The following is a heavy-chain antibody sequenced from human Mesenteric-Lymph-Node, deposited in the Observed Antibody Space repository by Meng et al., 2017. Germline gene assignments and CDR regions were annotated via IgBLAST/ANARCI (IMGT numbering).Heavy chain of an antibody. J-gene: IGHJ4*02. CDR1: GFTFSDHY. D-gene: IGHD1-14*01. Sequence: GESLKISCEASGFTFSDHYMDWVRQAPGKGLEWVGRTRKKANGDNSEHAASVRVRFIVSRADSKNSLYLQINSLKTEDTAVYYCARSPGISYCYRSLDSWGPGTLVTVSS. CDR2: TRKKANGDNS. CDR3: ARSPGISYCYRSLDS. V-gene: IGHV3-72*01.